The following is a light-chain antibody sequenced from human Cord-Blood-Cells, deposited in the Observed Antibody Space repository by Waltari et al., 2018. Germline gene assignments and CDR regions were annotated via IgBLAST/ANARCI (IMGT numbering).Light chain of an antibody. J-gene: IGKJ1*01. Sequence: DIQMTQSPSSLSASVGDRVTITCRASQSISSYLNWYQQKPGKAPKILIYAASSLQSGVPSRFSGSGSGTDFTLTISSLQPEDFATYYCQQRYSTPPTFGQGNKVEIK. V-gene: IGKV1-39*01. CDR3: QQRYSTPPT. CDR2: AAS. CDR1: QSISSY.